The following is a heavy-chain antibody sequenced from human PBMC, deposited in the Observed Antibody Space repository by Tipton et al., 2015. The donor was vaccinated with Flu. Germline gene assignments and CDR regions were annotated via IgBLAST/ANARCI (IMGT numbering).Heavy chain of an antibody. CDR2: INPDSGNT. Sequence: SGAEVKKPGASVKVSCKTSGYTFTGHYLHWVRQGPGQGPEWMGWINPDSGNTKYSQKFQGRVTLTRDTYISTAYMELNRLTSDDTAVYYCVRLFRGTYHIDYWGQGTLVTVSS. CDR3: VRLFRGTYHIDY. D-gene: IGHD1-26*01. J-gene: IGHJ4*02. CDR1: GYTFTGHY. V-gene: IGHV1-2*02.